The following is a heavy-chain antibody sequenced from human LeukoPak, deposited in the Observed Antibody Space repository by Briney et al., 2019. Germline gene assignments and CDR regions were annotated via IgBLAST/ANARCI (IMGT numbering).Heavy chain of an antibody. D-gene: IGHD3-9*01. Sequence: GGSLRLSCAASGFTFSSYGMHWVRQAPGKGLEWVAVISYDGSNKYYAGSVKGRFTISRDNSKNTLYLQMNSLRAEDTAVYYCAKDIYDILTGIDYWGQGTLVTVSS. CDR2: ISYDGSNK. J-gene: IGHJ4*02. CDR1: GFTFSSYG. V-gene: IGHV3-30*18. CDR3: AKDIYDILTGIDY.